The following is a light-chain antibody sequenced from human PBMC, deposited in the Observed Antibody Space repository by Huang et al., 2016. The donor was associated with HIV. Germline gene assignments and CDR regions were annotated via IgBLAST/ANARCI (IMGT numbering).Light chain of an antibody. V-gene: IGKV1-33*01. J-gene: IGKJ3*01. CDR1: QDISNY. Sequence: DIQMTQSPSSLSASVGDRVTITCQASQDISNYLNWYQQKPGKAPKLLIYDASKLEPGVASRLSGSGSGTDFTFTISSLQPEDIATYYCQQYDSLLTFGPGTKVDIK. CDR2: DAS. CDR3: QQYDSLLT.